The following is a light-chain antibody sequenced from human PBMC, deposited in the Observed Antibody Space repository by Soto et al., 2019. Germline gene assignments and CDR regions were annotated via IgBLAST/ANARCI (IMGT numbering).Light chain of an antibody. J-gene: IGLJ1*01. CDR2: EGS. CDR1: SCDVGSYNL. Sequence: QSVLTQPASVSGSPGQSITISCTGTSCDVGSYNLVSWYQQHPGKAPKLMIYEGSKRPSGVSNRFSGSKSGNTASLTISGLQAEDEADYYCCSYAGSYVFGTGTKVTVL. V-gene: IGLV2-23*01. CDR3: CSYAGSYV.